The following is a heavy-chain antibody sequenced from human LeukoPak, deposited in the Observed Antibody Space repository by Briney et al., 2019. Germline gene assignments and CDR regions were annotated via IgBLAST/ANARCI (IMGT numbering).Heavy chain of an antibody. Sequence: SVKVSCKASGGTFSSYAIRWVRQAPGQGLEWMGRIIPILGIANYAQKFQGRVTITADKSTSTAYMELSSLRSEDTAVYYCARDSAYRVGGSYSYATDVWGQGTAVIVSS. V-gene: IGHV1-69*04. CDR3: ARDSAYRVGGSYSYATDV. J-gene: IGHJ6*02. CDR1: GGTFSSYA. D-gene: IGHD5-12*01. CDR2: IIPILGIA.